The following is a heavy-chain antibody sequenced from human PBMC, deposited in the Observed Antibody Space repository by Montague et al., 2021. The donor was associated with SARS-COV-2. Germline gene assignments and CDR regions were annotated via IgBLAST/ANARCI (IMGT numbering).Heavy chain of an antibody. CDR2: IYYSGST. CDR1: GGSIRSSSYY. CDR3: TREAFCGSDCTYFLDY. Sequence: SETLSLTCTVSGGSIRSSSYYWGWIRQPPGKGLECIGSIYYSGSTYYNPSLKSRVTISVDTSKNHFSLKLSSVTAADTAVYYCTREAFCGSDCTYFLDYWGQGTLVTVSS. D-gene: IGHD2-21*02. V-gene: IGHV4-39*07. J-gene: IGHJ4*02.